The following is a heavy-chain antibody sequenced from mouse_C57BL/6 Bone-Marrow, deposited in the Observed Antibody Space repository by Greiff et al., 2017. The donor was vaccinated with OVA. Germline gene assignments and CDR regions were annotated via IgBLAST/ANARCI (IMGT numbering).Heavy chain of an antibody. J-gene: IGHJ4*01. V-gene: IGHV1-55*01. Sequence: VQLQQSGAELVKPGASVKMSCKASGYTFTSYWITWVKQRPGQGLEWIGDIYPGSGSTNYNEKFKSKATLTVDTSSSTAYMQLRSLTSEDSAVYYCARTNWENAMDYWGQGTSVTVSS. CDR2: IYPGSGST. CDR1: GYTFTSYW. CDR3: ARTNWENAMDY. D-gene: IGHD4-1*01.